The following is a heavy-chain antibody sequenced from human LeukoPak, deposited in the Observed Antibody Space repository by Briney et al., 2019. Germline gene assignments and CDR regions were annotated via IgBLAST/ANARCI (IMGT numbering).Heavy chain of an antibody. D-gene: IGHD3-16*01. CDR2: IKQDGREK. V-gene: IGHV3-7*01. J-gene: IGHJ5*02. CDR1: GFSFSSYW. CDR3: ARAQWGSNWSDP. Sequence: PGGSLRLSCAASGFSFSSYWMTWVRQAPGKGLEWVANIKQDGREKYSVDSVKGRFTISRDNAKNSLYLQMNSLRPEDTAFYYCARAQWGSNWSDPWGQGTLVTVSS.